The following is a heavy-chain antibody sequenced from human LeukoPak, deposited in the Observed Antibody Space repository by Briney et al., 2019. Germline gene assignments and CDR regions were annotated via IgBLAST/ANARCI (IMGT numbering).Heavy chain of an antibody. J-gene: IGHJ5*02. D-gene: IGHD3-16*01. CDR3: AREVVAWGMNWFDP. CDR1: GYTFTGNY. V-gene: IGHV1-2*02. Sequence: VASVKLSCKASGYTFTGNYIHWVRQVPGQGLEWMGWINPNSGGTNYAQKFQGRVTMTRDTSISTASMELSRLTSDDTAVYYCAREVVAWGMNWFDPWGQGTLVTVSS. CDR2: INPNSGGT.